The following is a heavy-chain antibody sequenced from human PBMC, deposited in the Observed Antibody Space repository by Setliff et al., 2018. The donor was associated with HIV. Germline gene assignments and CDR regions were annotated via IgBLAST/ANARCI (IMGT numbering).Heavy chain of an antibody. Sequence: ASVKVSCKASGGTVSSSAFSWVRQAPGQGLEWMGGIIPMFGTTNYAQKFQGRVTITADESTSTAYMELSSLRSEDTAVYYCAKDRLNPQSNNWFDPWGQGTPVTVSS. D-gene: IGHD3-16*01. V-gene: IGHV1-69*13. CDR1: GGTVSSSA. CDR3: AKDRLNPQSNNWFDP. CDR2: IIPMFGTT. J-gene: IGHJ5*02.